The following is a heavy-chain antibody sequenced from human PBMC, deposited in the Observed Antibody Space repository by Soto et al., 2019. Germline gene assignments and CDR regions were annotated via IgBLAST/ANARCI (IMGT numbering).Heavy chain of an antibody. D-gene: IGHD2-21*02. CDR1: GYTFTSYG. CDR2: ISAYNGNT. Sequence: ASVKVSCKASGYTFTSYGISWVRQAPGQGLEWMGWISAYNGNTNYAQKLQGRVTMTTDTSTSTAYMELRSLRSDDTAVYYCARNKDDIVVVTPFDPWGQGTLVTVSS. V-gene: IGHV1-18*04. J-gene: IGHJ5*02. CDR3: ARNKDDIVVVTPFDP.